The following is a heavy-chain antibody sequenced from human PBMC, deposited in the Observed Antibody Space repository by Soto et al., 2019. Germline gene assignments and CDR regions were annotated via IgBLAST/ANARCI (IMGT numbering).Heavy chain of an antibody. CDR1: GYKFKTYG. CDR3: ARVPLDSIYANGVDV. Sequence: WGSLRLSCAACGYKFKTYGMYWVCQAPGKGLQWVANIDTDGTRKNYVDSVKGRFIISRDNTKNSLFLQMNSLRVDDTAVYYCARVPLDSIYANGVDVWGQGTTVTVSS. J-gene: IGHJ6*02. V-gene: IGHV3-7*03. D-gene: IGHD4-4*01. CDR2: IDTDGTRK.